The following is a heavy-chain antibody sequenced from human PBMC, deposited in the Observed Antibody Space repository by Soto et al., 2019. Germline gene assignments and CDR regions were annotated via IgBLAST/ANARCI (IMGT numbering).Heavy chain of an antibody. J-gene: IGHJ5*02. V-gene: IGHV3-21*01. D-gene: IGHD2-8*01. Sequence: GSLRLSCAASGFTFSSYSMNWVRQAPGKGLEWVSSISSSSSYIYYADSVKGRFTISRDNAKNSLYLQMNSLRAEDTAVYYCARHPLHCTNGVCYRGGTNWFDPWGQGTLVTVSS. CDR1: GFTFSSYS. CDR3: ARHPLHCTNGVCYRGGTNWFDP. CDR2: ISSSSSYI.